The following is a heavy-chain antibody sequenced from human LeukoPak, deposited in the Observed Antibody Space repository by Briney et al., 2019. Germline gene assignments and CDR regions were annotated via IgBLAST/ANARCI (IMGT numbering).Heavy chain of an antibody. CDR1: GFTFSSYA. D-gene: IGHD3-10*01. CDR2: ISYDGSNK. V-gene: IGHV3-30-3*01. J-gene: IGHJ4*02. Sequence: PGRSLRLSCAASGFTFSSYAMNWVRQAPGKGLEWVAVISYDGSNKYYADSVKGRFTISRDNSKNTLYLQMNSLRAEDTAVYYCARGVGSGSCLGYWGQGTLVTVSS. CDR3: ARGVGSGSCLGY.